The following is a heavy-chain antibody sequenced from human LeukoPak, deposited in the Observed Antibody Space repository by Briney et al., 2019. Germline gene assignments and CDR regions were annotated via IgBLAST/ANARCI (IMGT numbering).Heavy chain of an antibody. Sequence: GASVKVSCKASGYTFTSYYMHWVRQAPGQGLEWMGGIIPIFGTANYAQKFQGRVTITADESTSTAYMELSSLRSEDTAVYYCARGSSRYYYYYGMDVWGQGTTVTVSS. V-gene: IGHV1-69*13. D-gene: IGHD6-6*01. CDR3: ARGSSRYYYYYGMDV. CDR2: IIPIFGTA. CDR1: GYTFTSYY. J-gene: IGHJ6*02.